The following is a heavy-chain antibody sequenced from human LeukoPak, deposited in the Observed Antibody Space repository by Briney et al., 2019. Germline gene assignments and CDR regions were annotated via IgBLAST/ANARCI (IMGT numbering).Heavy chain of an antibody. Sequence: SETLSLTCTVSGGSISSGSYYWSWIRQPAGKGLEWIGRIYTSGSTNYNPSLKSRVTISVDTSKNQFSLKLSSVTAADTAVYYCASGRRPIGYYMDVWGKGTTVTASS. CDR1: GGSISSGSYY. J-gene: IGHJ6*03. CDR3: ASGRRPIGYYMDV. D-gene: IGHD1-26*01. V-gene: IGHV4-61*02. CDR2: IYTSGST.